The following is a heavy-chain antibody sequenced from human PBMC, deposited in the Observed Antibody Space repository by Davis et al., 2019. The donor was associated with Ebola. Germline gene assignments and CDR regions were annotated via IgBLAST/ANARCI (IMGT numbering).Heavy chain of an antibody. J-gene: IGHJ1*01. D-gene: IGHD6-13*01. V-gene: IGHV3-48*04. CDR2: ISWNSGTI. Sequence: PGGSLRLSCAASGFTFSSYWMHWVRQAPGKGLEWVSGISWNSGTIGYADSVKGRFTISRDNAKNSLYLQMNSLRAEDTAVYYCARDDFSSSSWYFAEYFQHWGQGTLVTVSS. CDR3: ARDDFSSSSWYFAEYFQH. CDR1: GFTFSSYW.